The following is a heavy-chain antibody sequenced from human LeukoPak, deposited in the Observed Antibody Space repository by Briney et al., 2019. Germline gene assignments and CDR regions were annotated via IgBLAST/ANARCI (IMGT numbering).Heavy chain of an antibody. Sequence: GGSLRLSCAASGFTFSSYGMSWVRQAPGKGLEWVSAISGSGGSTYYADSVKGRFTISRDNSKNTLYLQMNSLRAEDTAVYYCAKERHYDILTGRNWFDPWGQGTLVTVSS. V-gene: IGHV3-23*01. CDR2: ISGSGGST. D-gene: IGHD3-9*01. J-gene: IGHJ5*02. CDR3: AKERHYDILTGRNWFDP. CDR1: GFTFSSYG.